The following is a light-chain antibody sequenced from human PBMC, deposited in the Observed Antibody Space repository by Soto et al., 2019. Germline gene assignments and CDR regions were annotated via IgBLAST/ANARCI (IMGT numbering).Light chain of an antibody. CDR2: GAS. V-gene: IGKV3-20*01. CDR1: QTVTSNY. CDR3: QQYGSSPPT. J-gene: IGKJ3*01. Sequence: EIVLTQSPGTLSLSPGERATLSCRASQTVTSNYLAWHQQKPGQAPRLLIYGASSRAAGIPDRFSGSGSGTDFTLTISRLEPEDFAVYYCQQYGSSPPTFGPGTKVDIK.